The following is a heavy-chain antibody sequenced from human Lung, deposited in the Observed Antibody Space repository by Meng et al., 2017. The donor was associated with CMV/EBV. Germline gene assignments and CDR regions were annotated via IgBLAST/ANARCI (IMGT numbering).Heavy chain of an antibody. CDR2: IRRKGYGGTT. Sequence: SCTVSGFTFGDFAMTWVRQAPGKGLEWVGFIRRKGYGGTTEYAASVKGRFTILRDDSKSIAYLQMNSLKTEDTAVYYCTRWHSGSNFDYWGQGTXVTVSS. CDR3: TRWHSGSNFDY. D-gene: IGHD1-26*01. CDR1: GFTFGDFA. J-gene: IGHJ4*02. V-gene: IGHV3-49*04.